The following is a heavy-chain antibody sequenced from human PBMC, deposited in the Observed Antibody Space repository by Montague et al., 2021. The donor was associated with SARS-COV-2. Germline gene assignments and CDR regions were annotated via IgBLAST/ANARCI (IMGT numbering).Heavy chain of an antibody. Sequence: QSGAEVKAPGESLTISCENSGYTFPTYWIGWVRQMPGKGLQWVGIIYLRDSDTRYSPSFAGQVTISADTSMNTAYLHWSSLKASDSGMYYCATTRGSTFGYASWGQGTLVTVSS. V-gene: IGHV5-51*01. CDR3: ATTRGSTFGYAS. D-gene: IGHD2/OR15-2a*01. CDR1: GYTFPTYW. J-gene: IGHJ5*02. CDR2: IYLRDSDT.